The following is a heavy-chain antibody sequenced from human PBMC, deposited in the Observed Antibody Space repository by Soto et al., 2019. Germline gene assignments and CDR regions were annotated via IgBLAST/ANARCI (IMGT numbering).Heavy chain of an antibody. V-gene: IGHV1-69*13. Sequence: GASVKVSCKASGGTFSSYAISWVRQAPGQGLEWMGGIIPIFGTANYAQKFQGRVTITADESTSTAYMELSSLRSEDTAVYYCARAYSSSSGERTPYYFDYWGQGTLVTVSS. CDR3: ARAYSSSSGERTPYYFDY. D-gene: IGHD6-6*01. CDR1: GGTFSSYA. J-gene: IGHJ4*02. CDR2: IIPIFGTA.